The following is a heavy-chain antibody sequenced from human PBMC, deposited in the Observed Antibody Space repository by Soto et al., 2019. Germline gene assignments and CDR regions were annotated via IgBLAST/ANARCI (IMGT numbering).Heavy chain of an antibody. Sequence: SVKVSCKASGGTFSSYAISWVRQPPGQGLEWWGGIIPIFGTANYTQNFQGRVTITTDKSTSTAYMELSSLRSEDTAVYYCARTAAAAFYYGMDDWGQGTTVTVSS. CDR3: ARTAAAAFYYGMDD. V-gene: IGHV1-69*05. J-gene: IGHJ6*02. CDR2: IIPIFGTA. CDR1: GGTFSSYA. D-gene: IGHD6-13*01.